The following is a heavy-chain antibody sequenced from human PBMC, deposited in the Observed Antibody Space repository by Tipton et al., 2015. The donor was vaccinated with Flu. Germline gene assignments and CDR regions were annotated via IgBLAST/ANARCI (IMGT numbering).Heavy chain of an antibody. Sequence: SGFTFSSYGMHWVRQAPGKGLEWVAVIWYDGSNKYYADSVKGRSTISRDNSKNTLYLQMNSLRAEDTAVYYCAREDVDTAMGTDYWGQGTLVTVSS. CDR1: GFTFSSYG. D-gene: IGHD5-18*01. CDR3: AREDVDTAMGTDY. V-gene: IGHV3-33*01. CDR2: IWYDGSNK. J-gene: IGHJ4*02.